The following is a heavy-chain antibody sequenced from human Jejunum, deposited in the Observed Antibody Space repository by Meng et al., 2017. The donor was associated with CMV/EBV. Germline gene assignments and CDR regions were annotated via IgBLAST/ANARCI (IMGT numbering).Heavy chain of an antibody. D-gene: IGHD6-19*01. J-gene: IGHJ4*02. CDR2: INANSGAT. V-gene: IGHV1-2*02. CDR1: GFTFTDYY. CDR3: ARDGVSSVTDLDY. Sequence: KASGFTFTDYYLYWVRQAPGQGFEYMGWINANSGATGCAQKFQGRVSMTRDTSISTIYMELGGLRPDDTAVYYCARDGVSSVTDLDYWGQGTLVTVSS.